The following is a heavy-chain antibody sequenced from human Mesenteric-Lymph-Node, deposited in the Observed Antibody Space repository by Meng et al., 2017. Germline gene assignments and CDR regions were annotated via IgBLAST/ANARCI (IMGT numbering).Heavy chain of an antibody. CDR2: IHHSGSA. CDR1: GGSMSSGFYY. D-gene: IGHD2-21*01. V-gene: IGHV4-30-2*05. CDR3: ASFDHIPRRNYFDY. J-gene: IGHJ4*02. Sequence: QLRLQEAGSGLVTPSQTLPRSCGGPGGSMSSGFYYWSWIRQPPGKGLEWIGYIHHSGSAYYNPSLKSRVSISVDTSKNQFSLNLNSMTAADTAVYYCASFDHIPRRNYFDYWGQGTLVTVSS.